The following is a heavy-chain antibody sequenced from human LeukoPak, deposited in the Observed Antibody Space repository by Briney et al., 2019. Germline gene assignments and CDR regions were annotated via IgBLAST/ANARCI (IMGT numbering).Heavy chain of an antibody. CDR3: ARGDCSSTSCYDY. D-gene: IGHD2-2*01. V-gene: IGHV4-34*01. CDR2: INHSGST. CDR1: GGSFSGYY. J-gene: IGHJ4*02. Sequence: SSETLSLTCAVYGGSFSGYYWSWIRQPPGKGLEWIGEINHSGSTNYNPSLKSRVTISVDTSKNQFSLKLSSVTAPDTAVYYCARGDCSSTSCYDYWGQGTLVTVSS.